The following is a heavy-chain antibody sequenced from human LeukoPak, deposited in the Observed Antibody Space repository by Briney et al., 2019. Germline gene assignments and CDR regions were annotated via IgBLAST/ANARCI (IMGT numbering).Heavy chain of an antibody. CDR1: GYISTGYF. CDR2: SNRNRGGT. CDR3: ARGEATVTTTNTPLDDY. Sequence: ASVKVSCKASGYISTGYFMHCVGQAPGQGLEWMGWSNRNRGGTRYAQKFQGRVNMTRDTSISTAYMELSRLRSYDTAVYYCARGEATVTTTNTPLDDYWGQGTLVTVSS. D-gene: IGHD4-17*01. J-gene: IGHJ4*02. V-gene: IGHV1-2*02.